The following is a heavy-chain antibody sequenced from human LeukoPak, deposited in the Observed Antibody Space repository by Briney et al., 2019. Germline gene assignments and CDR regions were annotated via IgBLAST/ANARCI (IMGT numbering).Heavy chain of an antibody. CDR2: ISSSSNTI. J-gene: IGHJ6*03. Sequence: GGSLRLSCAASGFTFSSYEINWVRQAPGKGLEWVSYISSSSNTIYYTDSVKGRFTISRDNAKNSLYMQMNSLRAEDTAVHYCAISPHYYYYMDVWGKGTTVTVSS. CDR1: GFTFSSYE. CDR3: AISPHYYYYMDV. V-gene: IGHV3-48*01.